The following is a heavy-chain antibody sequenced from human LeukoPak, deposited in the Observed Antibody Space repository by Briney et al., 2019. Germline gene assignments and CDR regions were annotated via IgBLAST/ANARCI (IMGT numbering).Heavy chain of an antibody. J-gene: IGHJ4*02. V-gene: IGHV3-11*03. CDR3: ARNSGWTRYFDY. CDR1: GFTFSDYY. D-gene: IGHD6-19*01. Sequence: GGSLRLPCAASGFTFSDYYMSWIRQAPGKGLEWVSYISSSSSYTNYADSVKGRFTISRDNAKNSLYLQMNSLRAEDTAVYYCARNSGWTRYFDYWGQGTLVTVSS. CDR2: ISSSSSYT.